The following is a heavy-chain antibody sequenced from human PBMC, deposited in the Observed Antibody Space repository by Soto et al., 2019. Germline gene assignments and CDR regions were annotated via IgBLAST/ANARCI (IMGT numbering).Heavy chain of an antibody. D-gene: IGHD3-3*01. CDR1: GDSISSNSFY. Sequence: SETLSLTCTVSGDSISSNSFYWGWIRQTPGKGLEWIGSIYYNGFTYCNPSLKSRLTISVDTSKNQFSLKLSSVTAADTTVYYCARGVPDYDFWSGYPYYYYGMDVWGQGTTVTVSS. V-gene: IGHV4-39*01. CDR2: IYYNGFT. CDR3: ARGVPDYDFWSGYPYYYYGMDV. J-gene: IGHJ6*02.